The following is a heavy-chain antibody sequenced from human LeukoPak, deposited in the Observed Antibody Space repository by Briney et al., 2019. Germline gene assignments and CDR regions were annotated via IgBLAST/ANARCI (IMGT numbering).Heavy chain of an antibody. Sequence: PSETLSLTCAVYGGSFSDYYWSWIRQPPGKGLEWIGEINHSGSTNYNPSLKSRVTISVDTSKNQFSLKLSSVTAADTAVYYCARGRAPDVWGKGTTVTVSS. CDR2: INHSGST. CDR1: GGSFSDYY. CDR3: ARGRAPDV. J-gene: IGHJ6*04. V-gene: IGHV4-34*01.